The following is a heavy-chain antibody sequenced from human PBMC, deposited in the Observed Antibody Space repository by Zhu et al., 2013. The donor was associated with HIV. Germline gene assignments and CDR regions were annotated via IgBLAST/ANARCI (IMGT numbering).Heavy chain of an antibody. CDR1: GFTFSNYV. D-gene: IGHD6-13*01. CDR2: ITGIGDIT. Sequence: VQLLESGGELVQPGGSLRLSCAASGFTFSNYVMSWARQAPGKGLEWVSSITGIGDITFYADSVKGRFSISRDNSKNALYLQMNSLRAEDTALYYCAKALSSSWYAITSYYFDYWGQGTLVTVSS. V-gene: IGHV3-23*01. J-gene: IGHJ4*02. CDR3: AKALSSSWYAITSYYFDY.